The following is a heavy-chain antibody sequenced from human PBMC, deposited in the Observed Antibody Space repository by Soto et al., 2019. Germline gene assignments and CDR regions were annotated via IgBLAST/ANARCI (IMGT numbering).Heavy chain of an antibody. CDR1: GYTFTSYG. D-gene: IGHD2-15*01. J-gene: IGHJ6*03. CDR2: ISAYNGNT. V-gene: IGHV1-18*01. CDR3: ARLYCSGGSCRPQYYYMDV. Sequence: ASVKVSCKASGYTFTSYGISWVRQAPGQGLEWMGWISAYNGNTNYAQKLQGRVTMTTDTSTSTAYMELRSLRSDDTAVYYCARLYCSGGSCRPQYYYMDVWGKGTTVTVPS.